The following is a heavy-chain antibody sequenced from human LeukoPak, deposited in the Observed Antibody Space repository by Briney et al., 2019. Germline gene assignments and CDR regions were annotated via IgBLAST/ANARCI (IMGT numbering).Heavy chain of an antibody. J-gene: IGHJ3*02. CDR2: IYPGDSDT. V-gene: IGHV5-51*01. CDR3: ARGAHGSGFDI. Sequence: GESLKISCKGSGYSFDTNWIGWVRQMPGKGLEWMGIIYPGDSDTRYSPSFEGQVTISADRSITTAYLQWSSLEASDTAMYYCARGAHGSGFDIWGQGTKVTVSP. CDR1: GYSFDTNW. D-gene: IGHD1-26*01.